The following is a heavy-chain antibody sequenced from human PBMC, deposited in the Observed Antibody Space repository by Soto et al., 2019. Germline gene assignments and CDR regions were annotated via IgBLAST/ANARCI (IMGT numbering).Heavy chain of an antibody. J-gene: IGHJ5*02. V-gene: IGHV1-69*13. Sequence: SVKVSCNASGGTFSSYAISWVRQAPGQGLEWMGGIIPIFGTANYAQKFQGRVTITADESTSTAYMELSSLRSEDTAVYYCARDGDRPWFDHWGQGTLVTVSS. D-gene: IGHD7-27*01. CDR3: ARDGDRPWFDH. CDR1: GGTFSSYA. CDR2: IIPIFGTA.